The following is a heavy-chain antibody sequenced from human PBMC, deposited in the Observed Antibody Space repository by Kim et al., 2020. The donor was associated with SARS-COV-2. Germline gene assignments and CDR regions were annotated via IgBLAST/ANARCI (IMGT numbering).Heavy chain of an antibody. CDR3: ARGPGPRYGDYEDYFDY. Sequence: ASVKVSCKASGYTFTSYAMNWVRQAPGQGLEWMGWINTNTGNPTYAQGFTGRFVFSLDTSVSTAYLQISSLKAEDTAVYYCARGPGPRYGDYEDYFDYWGQGTLVTVSS. CDR2: INTNTGNP. V-gene: IGHV7-4-1*02. D-gene: IGHD4-17*01. J-gene: IGHJ4*02. CDR1: GYTFTSYA.